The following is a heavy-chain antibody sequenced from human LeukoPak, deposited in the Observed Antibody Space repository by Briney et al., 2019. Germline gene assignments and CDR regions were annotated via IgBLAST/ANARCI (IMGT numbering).Heavy chain of an antibody. CDR2: IYHGGAT. CDR3: ARRALLVPAS. J-gene: IGHJ4*02. D-gene: IGHD2-8*02. CDR1: GDSVGSSGYY. Sequence: PSETLSVTCTVSGDSVGSSGYYWAWIRQPPGKGLEWIGSIYHGGATYYSVSFQSRATVSADTSKNQVSLNLKSVTAADTAIYYCARRALLVPASWGQGTLVTVSS. V-gene: IGHV4-39*01.